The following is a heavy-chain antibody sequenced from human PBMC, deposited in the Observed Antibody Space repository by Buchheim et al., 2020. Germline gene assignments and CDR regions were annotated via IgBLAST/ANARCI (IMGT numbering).Heavy chain of an antibody. Sequence: QVQLVQSGAEVKKPGASVKVSCKASGYTFTNYAMHWVRQAPGQRLEWMGWINGGNGNTKYSQKFQDRVTINRDTSASIAYMELSSLRSEDTAVYYCARDRGYCSGGRCSEDWLDPWGQGTL. J-gene: IGHJ5*02. CDR1: GYTFTNYA. CDR2: INGGNGNT. V-gene: IGHV1-3*01. CDR3: ARDRGYCSGGRCSEDWLDP. D-gene: IGHD2-15*01.